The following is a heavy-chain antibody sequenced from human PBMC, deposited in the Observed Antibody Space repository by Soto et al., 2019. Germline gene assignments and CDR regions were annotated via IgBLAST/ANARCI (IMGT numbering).Heavy chain of an antibody. V-gene: IGHV4-59*01. CDR1: RSSIRADY. J-gene: IGHJ6*02. D-gene: IGHD6-19*01. Sequence: SEPLSRTCTVSRSSIRADYWRWLRQPPGWGLWWNGYIYYRRTSSYNHSLNIRFTISVDTSKNQFSVKLRSVNAADTGVYYCASDRSSGWDPGYGMDVWGQGTTVT. CDR3: ASDRSSGWDPGYGMDV. CDR2: IYYRRTS.